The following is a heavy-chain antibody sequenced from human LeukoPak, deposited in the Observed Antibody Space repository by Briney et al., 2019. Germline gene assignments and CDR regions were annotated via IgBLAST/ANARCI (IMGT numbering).Heavy chain of an antibody. CDR2: ISAYNGNT. CDR1: GYTFTSYG. CDR3: ARSYYYDSSGYYPLDY. D-gene: IGHD3-22*01. J-gene: IGHJ4*02. V-gene: IGHV1-18*01. Sequence: ASVKVSCKASGYTFTSYGISWVRQAPGQGLEWMGWISAYNGNTNYAQKIQGRVTMTTDTSTSTAYMELRSLRSDDTAVYYCARSYYYDSSGYYPLDYWGQGTLVTVSS.